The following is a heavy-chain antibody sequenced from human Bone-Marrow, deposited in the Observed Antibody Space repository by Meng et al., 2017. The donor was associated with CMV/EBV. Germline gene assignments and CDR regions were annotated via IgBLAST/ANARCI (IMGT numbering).Heavy chain of an antibody. J-gene: IGHJ4*02. CDR1: GGSFSGFY. D-gene: IGHD3-3*01. V-gene: IGHV4-34*01. Sequence: SETLSRTCAAHGGSFSGFYWSWSRQPPGKGLEWIGEINHSGSTNYNPSPKSRVTISVDTSKNQFSLNLSSVTAADTAVYYCTRGSVLRFLEPHSMWLYWGQGTLVTVSS. CDR2: INHSGST. CDR3: TRGSVLRFLEPHSMWLY.